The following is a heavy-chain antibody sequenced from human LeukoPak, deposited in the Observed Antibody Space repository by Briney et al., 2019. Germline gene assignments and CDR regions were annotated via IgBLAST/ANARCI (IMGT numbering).Heavy chain of an antibody. Sequence: ASVKVSCKTSGYIFTDYYMHWVRQAPGQGLEWMGWINSNTGGPKYAQRFEGRVTMTRDTSISTVYMELNPLISHDTAIYYCARYLSGYDYFDYWGQGTLVTVSS. CDR2: INSNTGGP. CDR1: GYIFTDYY. V-gene: IGHV1-2*02. CDR3: ARYLSGYDYFDY. J-gene: IGHJ4*02. D-gene: IGHD5-12*01.